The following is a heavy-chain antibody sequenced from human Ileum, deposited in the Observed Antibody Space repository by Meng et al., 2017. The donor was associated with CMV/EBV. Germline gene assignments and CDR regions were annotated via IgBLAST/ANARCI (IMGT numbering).Heavy chain of an antibody. V-gene: IGHV3-53*01. J-gene: IGHJ4*02. CDR3: ARGPEGSGNYYVRH. CDR2: IYSAGNT. CDR1: GFTVSNYY. D-gene: IGHD3-10*02. Sequence: EVQLVESXXGXIQPGXXLXXXCAASGFTVSNYYMTWVRQAPGKGLEWVSVIYSAGNTYYADSVKGRFTISRDNAKNSLFLQMNSLRVEDTAIYYCARGPEGSGNYYVRHWGQGTLVPSPQ.